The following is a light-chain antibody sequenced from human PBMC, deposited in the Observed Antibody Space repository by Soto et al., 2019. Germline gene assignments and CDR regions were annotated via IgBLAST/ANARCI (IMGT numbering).Light chain of an antibody. Sequence: EIVMTQSPATLSVSPGERDTLSCRASQSVSSNLAWYQQKPGQAPRLLIYGASTRTTGIPARFSGSGSGTEFTLTISSLQCEDFAIYYCQQYNNWPFTFGQGTKLEIK. CDR3: QQYNNWPFT. CDR2: GAS. CDR1: QSVSSN. V-gene: IGKV3-15*01. J-gene: IGKJ2*01.